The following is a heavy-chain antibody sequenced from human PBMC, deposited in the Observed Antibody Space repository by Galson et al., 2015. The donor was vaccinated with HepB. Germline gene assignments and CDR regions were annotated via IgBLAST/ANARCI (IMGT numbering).Heavy chain of an antibody. CDR2: ISGSGDNT. Sequence: SLRLSCAASGFTFNSYAMNWVRQARGKGLEWVSTISGSGDNTFYADSVKGRFTISRDNSRSTLFLQMNSLRAEDTAVYYCAKLRSKRITMTVMVNDAFDIWGQGTMVTVSS. V-gene: IGHV3-23*01. D-gene: IGHD3-22*01. CDR3: AKLRSKRITMTVMVNDAFDI. J-gene: IGHJ3*02. CDR1: GFTFNSYA.